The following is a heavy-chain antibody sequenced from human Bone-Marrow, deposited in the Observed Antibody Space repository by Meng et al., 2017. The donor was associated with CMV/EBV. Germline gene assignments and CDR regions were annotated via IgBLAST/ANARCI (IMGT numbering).Heavy chain of an antibody. D-gene: IGHD2-2*02. J-gene: IGHJ4*02. CDR1: GGSVSSGSYY. CDR2: IYYSGST. V-gene: IGHV4-61*01. Sequence: SETLSLTCTVSGGSVSSGSYYWSWIRQPPGQGLEWIGYIYYSGSTNYNPSLKSRVTISVDTSKNPFSLKLSSVTAADTAVYYCARVDCGSSTSCYKADYWGQGTLVTVSS. CDR3: ARVDCGSSTSCYKADY.